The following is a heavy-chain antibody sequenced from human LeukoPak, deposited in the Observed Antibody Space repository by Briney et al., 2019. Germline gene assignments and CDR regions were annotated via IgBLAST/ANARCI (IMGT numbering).Heavy chain of an antibody. CDR2: INHSGST. V-gene: IGHV4-34*01. J-gene: IGHJ6*02. CDR3: VKRTLYYGMDV. CDR1: GGSFSGYY. Sequence: KPSETLSLTCAVYGGSFSGYYWSWIRQPPGKGLEWIGEINHSGSTNYNPSLKSRVTISVDTSKNQFSLKLSSVTAADTAVYYCVKRTLYYGMDVWGQGTTVTVS.